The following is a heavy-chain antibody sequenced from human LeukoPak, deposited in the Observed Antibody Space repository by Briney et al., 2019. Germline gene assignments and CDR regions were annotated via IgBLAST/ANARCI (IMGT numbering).Heavy chain of an antibody. D-gene: IGHD2-8*02. CDR3: ARPPLGRRTGWFDP. J-gene: IGHJ5*02. Sequence: ASVKVSCKASGYTFTGYYMHWVRQAPGQGLGWMGWINPNSGGTNYAQKFQGRVTMTRDTSISTAYMELSRLRSDDTAVYYCARPPLGRRTGWFDPWGQGTLVTVSS. CDR1: GYTFTGYY. CDR2: INPNSGGT. V-gene: IGHV1-2*02.